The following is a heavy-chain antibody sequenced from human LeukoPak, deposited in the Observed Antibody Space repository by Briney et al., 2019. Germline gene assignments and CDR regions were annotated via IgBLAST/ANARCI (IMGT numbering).Heavy chain of an antibody. CDR1: GFTFSSNY. Sequence: PGGSLRLSCAGSGFTFSSNYMNWVRQAPGKGLEWVSHIYSGGSTYYADSVKDRFTISRDNSKNTPYLQMNSMRAEDTAVYYCARGCSGYELGYWGQGTLVTVSS. D-gene: IGHD5-12*01. CDR2: IYSGGST. J-gene: IGHJ4*02. V-gene: IGHV3-66*02. CDR3: ARGCSGYELGY.